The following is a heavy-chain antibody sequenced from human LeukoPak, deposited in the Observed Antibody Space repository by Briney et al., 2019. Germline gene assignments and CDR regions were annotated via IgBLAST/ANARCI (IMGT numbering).Heavy chain of an antibody. D-gene: IGHD6-13*01. V-gene: IGHV3-7*03. CDR2: IKQDGSEK. Sequence: PGGSLRLSCAASGFTFSNLWMSWVRQAPGQGLKWVANIKQDGSEKYYVDSVKGRITISRDNAQNSLYLQMNSLRAEDTAIYYCATSTAAAGTDWGQGTLVTVSS. CDR3: ATSTAAAGTD. CDR1: GFTFSNLW. J-gene: IGHJ4*02.